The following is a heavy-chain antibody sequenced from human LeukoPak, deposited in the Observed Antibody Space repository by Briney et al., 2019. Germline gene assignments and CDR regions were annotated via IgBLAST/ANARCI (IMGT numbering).Heavy chain of an antibody. CDR2: IYTSGST. Sequence: TLSLTCTVSGGSISSGSYYWSWIRQPAGKGLEWIGRIYTSGSTNYNPSLKSRVTISVDTSKNQFSLKLSSVTAADTAVYYCARDRSGWYGYFDYWGQGTLVTVSS. CDR1: GGSISSGSYY. CDR3: ARDRSGWYGYFDY. D-gene: IGHD6-19*01. J-gene: IGHJ4*02. V-gene: IGHV4-61*02.